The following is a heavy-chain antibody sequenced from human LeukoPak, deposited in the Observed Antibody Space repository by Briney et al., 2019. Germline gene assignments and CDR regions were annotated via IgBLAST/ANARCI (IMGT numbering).Heavy chain of an antibody. V-gene: IGHV1-2*02. CDR3: ARDMEGYYYDSSGYYGNFDY. J-gene: IGHJ4*02. CDR2: INPNSGGT. D-gene: IGHD3-22*01. Sequence: ASVKVSCKASGYTFTGYYMHWVRQAPGQGLEWMGWINPNSGGTNYAQKFRGRVTMTRDTSISTAYMELSRLRSDDTAVYYCARDMEGYYYDSSGYYGNFDYWGQGTLVTVSS. CDR1: GYTFTGYY.